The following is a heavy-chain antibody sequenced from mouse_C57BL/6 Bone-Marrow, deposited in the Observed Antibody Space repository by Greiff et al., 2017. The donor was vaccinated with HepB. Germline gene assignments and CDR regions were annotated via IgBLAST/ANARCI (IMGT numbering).Heavy chain of an antibody. CDR3: ARAGLRFNY. CDR1: GYTFTSYW. CDR2: IDPSDSYT. J-gene: IGHJ2*01. D-gene: IGHD3-1*01. V-gene: IGHV1-69*01. Sequence: QVQLQQPGAELVMPGASVKLSCKASGYTFTSYWMHWVKQRPGQGLEWIGEIDPSDSYTNYNQKFKGKSTLTVDKSSSTAYMQLSSLTSEDSAVYYGARAGLRFNYWGQGTTLTVSS.